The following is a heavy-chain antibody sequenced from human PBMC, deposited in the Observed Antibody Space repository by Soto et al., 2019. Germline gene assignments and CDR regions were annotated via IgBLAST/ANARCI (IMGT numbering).Heavy chain of an antibody. J-gene: IGHJ4*02. V-gene: IGHV4-39*01. Sequence: SETLSLTCTVSGGSISSSSYYWGWIRQPPGKGLEWIGYIYYSGSTYYNPSLKSRVTISVDTSKNQFSLKLSSVTAADTAVYYCARARGARYFDYWGQGTLVTVS. CDR1: GGSISSSSYY. CDR3: ARARGARYFDY. CDR2: IYYSGST. D-gene: IGHD2-15*01.